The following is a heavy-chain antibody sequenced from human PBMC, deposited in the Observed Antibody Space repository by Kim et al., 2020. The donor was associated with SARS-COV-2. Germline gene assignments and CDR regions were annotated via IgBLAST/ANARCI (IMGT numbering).Heavy chain of an antibody. CDR2: ISSSSSYI. V-gene: IGHV3-21*01. CDR3: ARGGGPGDS. J-gene: IGHJ4*02. Sequence: GGSLRLSCAASDFTFSSYSMNWVRQAPGKGLEWVSSISSSSSYIYYADSVKGRFTISRDNAKNSLYLQMNSLRAEDTAVYYWARGGGPGDSWGQGTLVTVSS. CDR1: DFTFSSYS. D-gene: IGHD3-16*01.